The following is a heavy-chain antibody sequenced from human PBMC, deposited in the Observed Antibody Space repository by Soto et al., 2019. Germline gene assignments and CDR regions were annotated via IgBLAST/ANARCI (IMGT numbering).Heavy chain of an antibody. V-gene: IGHV4-39*01. Sequence: SETLSLTCTVSGGSISSSSYYWGWIRQPPGKGLEWIGSIYYSGSTYYNPSLKSRVTIAVDTSKNQFSLKLSSVTAADTAVYYGARVNYDFWSGYYRHYYYGMDVWGQGTTVT. J-gene: IGHJ6*02. CDR2: IYYSGST. CDR3: ARVNYDFWSGYYRHYYYGMDV. D-gene: IGHD3-3*01. CDR1: GGSISSSSYY.